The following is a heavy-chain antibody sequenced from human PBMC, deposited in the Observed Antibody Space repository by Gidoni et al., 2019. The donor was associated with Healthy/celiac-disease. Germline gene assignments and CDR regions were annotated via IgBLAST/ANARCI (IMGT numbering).Heavy chain of an antibody. CDR1: GGSISSYY. V-gene: IGHV4-59*01. D-gene: IGHD4-17*01. J-gene: IGHJ4*02. CDR3: ARMGDYLNFDY. CDR2: IYYSGST. Sequence: QVQLQASGPVLVKPSETLSLTCTASGGSISSYYWSWIRQPPGKGLEWIGYIYYSGSTNYYPSLKSRVTISVDTSKNQFSLKLSSVTAADTAVYYCARMGDYLNFDYWGQGTLVTVSS.